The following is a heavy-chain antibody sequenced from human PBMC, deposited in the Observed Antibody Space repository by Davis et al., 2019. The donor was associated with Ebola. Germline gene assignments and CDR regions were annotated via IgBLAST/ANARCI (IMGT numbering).Heavy chain of an antibody. J-gene: IGHJ4*02. CDR3: TRGAGTGWYRVGVFGEY. V-gene: IGHV1-46*03. D-gene: IGHD6-19*01. Sequence: AASVKVSCKASASTFPNYYMHWVLQAPGQGLEWMGVIHTRDGSTSYAQNFQGKVTMTRDTSTSTVYLELSSLRSEDTAVYYCTRGAGTGWYRVGVFGEYWGQGTLVTVSS. CDR1: ASTFPNYY. CDR2: IHTRDGST.